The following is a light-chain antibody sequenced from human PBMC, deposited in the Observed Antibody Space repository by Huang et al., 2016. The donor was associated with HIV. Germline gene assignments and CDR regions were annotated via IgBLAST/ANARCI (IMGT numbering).Light chain of an antibody. CDR3: QQYSSYPWT. J-gene: IGKJ1*01. Sequence: DIQMTQSPSSLSASIGARVTITCRASQGIGNYLVWFQQKPGKAPKSLIYGASSLESGVPSKFSGSGSGTDFTLTISSLQPEDFATYYCQQYSSYPWTFGQGTKVEIK. V-gene: IGKV1-16*02. CDR2: GAS. CDR1: QGIGNY.